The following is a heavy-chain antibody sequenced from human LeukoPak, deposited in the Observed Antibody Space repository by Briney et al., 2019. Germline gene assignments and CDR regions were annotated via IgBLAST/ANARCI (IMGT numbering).Heavy chain of an antibody. CDR2: IYYSGST. CDR3: AREWLPGRSYAFDI. Sequence: QPSETLSLTCTVSGGSISSYYWSWIRQPPGKGREWIGYIYYSGSTNYNPSLKSRVTISVDTSKNQFSLKLSSVTAADTAVYYCAREWLPGRSYAFDIWGQGTMVTVSS. V-gene: IGHV4-59*12. J-gene: IGHJ3*02. D-gene: IGHD6-19*01. CDR1: GGSISSYY.